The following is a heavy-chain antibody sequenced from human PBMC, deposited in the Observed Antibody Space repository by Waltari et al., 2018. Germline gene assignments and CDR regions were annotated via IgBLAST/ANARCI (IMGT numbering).Heavy chain of an antibody. Sequence: EFQVVQSGPEVKKPGESLKLSCRAAGYTFNNYWIAWVRQMPGKDLDWMGIIYPSDSDTKYSPTFQGRVTISADKSINTAYLQWNAVEASDTAIYYCATSDPYAAADAAFDVWGQGTIVTVS. CDR3: ATSDPYAAADAAFDV. D-gene: IGHD2-2*01. J-gene: IGHJ3*01. CDR2: IYPSDSDT. CDR1: GYTFNNYW. V-gene: IGHV5-51*01.